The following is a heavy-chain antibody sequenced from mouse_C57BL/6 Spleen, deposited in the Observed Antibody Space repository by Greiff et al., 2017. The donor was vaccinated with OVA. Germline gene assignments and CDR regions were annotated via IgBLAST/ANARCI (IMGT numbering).Heavy chain of an antibody. D-gene: IGHD4-1*01. Sequence: EVMLVESGGGLVKPGGSLKLSCAASGFTFSDYGMHWVRQAPEKGLEWVAYISSGSSTIYYADTVKGRFTISRDNAKNTLFLQMTSLRSEDTAMYYCAMNWDRAYAMDYWGQGTSVTVSS. CDR2: ISSGSSTI. V-gene: IGHV5-17*01. CDR3: AMNWDRAYAMDY. J-gene: IGHJ4*01. CDR1: GFTFSDYG.